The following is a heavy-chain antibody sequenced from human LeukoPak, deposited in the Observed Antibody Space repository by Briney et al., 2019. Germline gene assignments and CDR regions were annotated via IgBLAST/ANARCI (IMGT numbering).Heavy chain of an antibody. J-gene: IGHJ5*02. CDR2: ISSSSSYI. CDR3: ARDSVLRYFDWPLGWFDP. V-gene: IGHV3-21*01. Sequence: PGGSLRLSCAASGFTFSSYSMNWVRQAPGKGLEWVSSISSSSSYIYYADSVKGRFTISRDNAKNSLYLQMNSLRAEDTAVYYCARDSVLRYFDWPLGWFDPWGQGTLVTVSS. CDR1: GFTFSSYS. D-gene: IGHD3-9*01.